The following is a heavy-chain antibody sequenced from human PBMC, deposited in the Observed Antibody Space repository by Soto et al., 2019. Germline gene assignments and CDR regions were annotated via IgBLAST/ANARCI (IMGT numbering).Heavy chain of an antibody. J-gene: IGHJ6*02. CDR3: ARVCHDYGDYVDNYYYYGMDV. Sequence: SVKVSCKASGGTFSSYAISWVRQAPGQGLEWMGGIIPIFGTANYAQKFQGRVTITTDESTSTAYMELSSLRSEDTAVYYCARVCHDYGDYVDNYYYYGMDVWGQGTTVT. CDR2: IIPIFGTA. CDR1: GGTFSSYA. D-gene: IGHD4-17*01. V-gene: IGHV1-69*05.